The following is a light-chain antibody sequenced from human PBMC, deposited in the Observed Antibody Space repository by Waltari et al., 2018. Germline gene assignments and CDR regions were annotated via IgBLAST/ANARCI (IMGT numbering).Light chain of an antibody. CDR2: KVS. V-gene: IGLV2-8*01. CDR3: SSYAGSNIWV. Sequence: QSALTQPPSASGSPGQSVTISCTGTNSDVGGYNYVPWYQQHPGKAPKLMIYKVSKRPSGVPGRFSGSKSGNTASLTVSGLQTEDEADYYCSSYAGSNIWVFGGGTKLTVL. J-gene: IGLJ3*02. CDR1: NSDVGGYNY.